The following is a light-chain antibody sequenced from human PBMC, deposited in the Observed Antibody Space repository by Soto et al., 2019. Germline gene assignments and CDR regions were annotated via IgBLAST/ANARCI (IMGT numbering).Light chain of an antibody. CDR1: QSLNRD. CDR2: GAS. CDR3: QQYNNWPGT. J-gene: IGKJ1*01. Sequence: IVITQSPSTLSMSPGARATLSCRASQSLNRDLAWYQQKPGQSPRLLIFGASIRATGIPARFSGSGSGTEFTLTIGSLQSEDCALYYCQQYNNWPGTFGQGTKVDIK. V-gene: IGKV3-15*01.